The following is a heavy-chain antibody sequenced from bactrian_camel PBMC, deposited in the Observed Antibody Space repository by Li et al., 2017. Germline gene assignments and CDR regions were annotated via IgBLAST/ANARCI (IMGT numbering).Heavy chain of an antibody. CDR3: AADVDNFQLGRSYEN. D-gene: IGHD5*01. CDR1: GFSVSDVH. Sequence: VQLVESGGELVQPGGSLRLSCVGSGFSVSDVHMSWVRQVPGKGLEWMFTIHDDGRRFYPDSVNDRFTVSRDNAKNTLYLHMNDLKAEDTAMYYCAADVDNFQLGRSYENWGQGTQVTVS. V-gene: IGHV3S10*01. CDR2: IHDDGRR. J-gene: IGHJ4*01.